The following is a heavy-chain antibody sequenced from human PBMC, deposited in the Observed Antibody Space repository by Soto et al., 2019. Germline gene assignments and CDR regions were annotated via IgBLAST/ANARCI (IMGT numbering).Heavy chain of an antibody. CDR2: IYYSGST. Sequence: PSETLSLTCTVSGGSISSGGYYWSWIRQHPGKGLEWIGYIYYSGSTYYNPSLKSRVTISVDTSKNQFSLKLSSVTAADTAVYYCARDPSGTRSFDYWGQETLVTVSS. V-gene: IGHV4-31*03. D-gene: IGHD1-26*01. CDR3: ARDPSGTRSFDY. CDR1: GGSISSGGYY. J-gene: IGHJ4*02.